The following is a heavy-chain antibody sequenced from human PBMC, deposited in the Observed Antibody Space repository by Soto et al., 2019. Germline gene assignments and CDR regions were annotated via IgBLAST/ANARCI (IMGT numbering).Heavy chain of an antibody. J-gene: IGHJ4*02. V-gene: IGHV4-39*01. Sequence: QVQLQESGPGLVKPSETLSLTCTDSGDSISISNYWGWIRQSPGKGLEWIGSTYHSGSTFYNRSLKSRVTISVDTSQTQFSLKLTSVTAADPAIYFCARHLAYSSSSHGLDSWGQGTPVTVSS. CDR3: ARHLAYSSSSHGLDS. D-gene: IGHD6-13*01. CDR2: TYHSGST. CDR1: GDSISISNY.